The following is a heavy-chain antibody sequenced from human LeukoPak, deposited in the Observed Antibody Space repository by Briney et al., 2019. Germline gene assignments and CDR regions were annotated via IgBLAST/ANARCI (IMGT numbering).Heavy chain of an antibody. Sequence: GGSLRLSCAASGFTFDDYGMSWVRQAPGKGLEWVSGINWNGGSTGYADSVKGRFTISRDNAKNSLYLQMNSLRAEDTALYYCARDSGRGYSYGWDFDYWGQGTLVTVPS. J-gene: IGHJ4*02. CDR3: ARDSGRGYSYGWDFDY. CDR2: INWNGGST. V-gene: IGHV3-20*04. CDR1: GFTFDDYG. D-gene: IGHD5-18*01.